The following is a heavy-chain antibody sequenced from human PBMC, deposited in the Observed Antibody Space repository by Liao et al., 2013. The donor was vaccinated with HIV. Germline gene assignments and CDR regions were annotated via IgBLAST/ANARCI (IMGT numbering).Heavy chain of an antibody. CDR1: GGSLSGYY. D-gene: IGHD6-13*01. CDR2: INHSGST. J-gene: IGHJ4*02. Sequence: QVQLQQWGAGLLKPSETLSLTCAVYGGSLSGYYWSWIRQPPGKGLEWIGEINHSGSTNYNPSLKSRVTISVDTSKNQFSLKLSSVTAADTAVYYCARGCLSLSSRHVDYWGQGTLVTVSS. V-gene: IGHV4-34*01. CDR3: ARGCLSLSSRHVDY.